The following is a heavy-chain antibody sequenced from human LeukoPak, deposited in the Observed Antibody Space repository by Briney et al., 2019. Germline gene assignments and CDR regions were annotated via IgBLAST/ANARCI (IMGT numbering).Heavy chain of an antibody. CDR3: ARGHYDSSEDY. V-gene: IGHV4-59*08. Sequence: SETLSLTCTVSGGSISSYYWSWIRQPPGKGLEWIGYIYYSGSTNYNPSLKSRVTISVDTSKNQFSLKLSSVTAADTAVYYCARGHYDSSEDYWGQGTLVTVSS. CDR1: GGSISSYY. D-gene: IGHD3-22*01. CDR2: IYYSGST. J-gene: IGHJ4*02.